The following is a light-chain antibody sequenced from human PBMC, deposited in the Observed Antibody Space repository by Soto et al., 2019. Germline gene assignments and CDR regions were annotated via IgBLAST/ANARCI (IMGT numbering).Light chain of an antibody. J-gene: IGKJ4*01. CDR3: MQGTPWPPT. V-gene: IGKV2-30*01. CDR2: KVS. Sequence: DVVMTQSPLSLPVTLGQAASISCRSGQGIVYGDGQPYMHWFQQRPGQSPRRLIYKVSNRDSGVPDRFSGSASGTNFTLKISRVEAEDVGVYYCMQGTPWPPTFGGGTKVEI. CDR1: QGIVYGDGQPY.